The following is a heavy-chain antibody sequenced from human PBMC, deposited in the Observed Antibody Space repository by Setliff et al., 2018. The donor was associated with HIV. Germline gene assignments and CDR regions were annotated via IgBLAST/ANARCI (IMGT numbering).Heavy chain of an antibody. CDR3: ARVRLIFTMIVVVSGAFDI. V-gene: IGHV1-18*01. J-gene: IGHJ3*02. CDR2: ISAYNGNT. D-gene: IGHD3-22*01. Sequence: ASVKVSCKASGYTFTSYGISWVRQAPGQGLEWMGWISAYNGNTNYAQKLQGRVTMTTDTSTSTAYMELRSLRSEDTALFYCARVRLIFTMIVVVSGAFDIWGQGTMVTVSS. CDR1: GYTFTSYG.